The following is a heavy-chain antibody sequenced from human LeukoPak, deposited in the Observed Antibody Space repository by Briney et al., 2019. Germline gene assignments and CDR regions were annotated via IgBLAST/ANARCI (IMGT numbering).Heavy chain of an antibody. CDR1: GGSFSGYY. J-gene: IGHJ4*02. CDR3: ARLISARDYFDY. V-gene: IGHV4-34*01. Sequence: SETLSLTCAVYGGSFSGYYWSWIRQPPGKGLEWIGETNHSGSTNYNPSLKSRVTISVDTSKNQFSLKLSSVTAADTAVYYCARLISARDYFDYWGQGTLVTVSS. CDR2: TNHSGST. D-gene: IGHD3-16*01.